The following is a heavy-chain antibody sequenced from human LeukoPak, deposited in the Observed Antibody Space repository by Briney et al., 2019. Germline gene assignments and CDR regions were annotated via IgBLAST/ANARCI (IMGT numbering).Heavy chain of an antibody. CDR3: ATSPGTKEALRAAAGTGLDY. V-gene: IGHV3-53*01. CDR2: IYSGGST. D-gene: IGHD6-13*01. J-gene: IGHJ4*02. CDR1: GFSVSSNY. Sequence: GGSLRLSCAASGFSVSSNYMSWVRQAPGKGLERVSVIYSGGSTYYADSVKGRFTISRDNSKNTLYLQMNSLRAEDTAVYYCATSPGTKEALRAAAGTGLDYWGQGTLVTVSS.